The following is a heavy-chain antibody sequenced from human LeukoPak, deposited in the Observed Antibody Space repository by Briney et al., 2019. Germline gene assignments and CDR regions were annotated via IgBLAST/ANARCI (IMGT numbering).Heavy chain of an antibody. CDR3: ARDLRHIVGAAGSDY. J-gene: IGHJ4*02. V-gene: IGHV3-48*03. D-gene: IGHD1-26*01. CDR1: GLTFSTYE. CDR2: ISSSVTI. Sequence: GGSLRLSCAASGLTFSTYEMNWVRQAPGKGLEWVSYISSSVTIYYADSVKGRFTISRDNAKNSLYLQMNSLRAEDTAVYYCARDLRHIVGAAGSDYWGQGTLVTVSS.